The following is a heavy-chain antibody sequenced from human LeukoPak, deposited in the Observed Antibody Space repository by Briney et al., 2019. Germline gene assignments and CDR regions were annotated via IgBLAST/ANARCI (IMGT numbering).Heavy chain of an antibody. J-gene: IGHJ6*02. CDR3: ARDMGGIAAAGRWDYYYGMDV. V-gene: IGHV3-30*04. CDR2: ISYDGSNK. CDR1: GSTFSSYA. Sequence: PGGSLRLSCAASGSTFSSYAMHWVRQAPGKGLEWVAVISYDGSNKYYADSVKGRFTISRDNSKNTLYLQMNSLRAEDTAVYYCARDMGGIAAAGRWDYYYGMDVWGQGTTVTVSS. D-gene: IGHD6-13*01.